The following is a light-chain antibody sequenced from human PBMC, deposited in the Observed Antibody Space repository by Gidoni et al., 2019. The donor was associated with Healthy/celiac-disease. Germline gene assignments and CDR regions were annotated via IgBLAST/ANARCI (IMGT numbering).Light chain of an antibody. V-gene: IGKV3-11*01. J-gene: IGKJ4*01. CDR3: HQRSNWPPLT. CDR1: PSVSSY. CDR2: DAS. Sequence: EIVLTQSPATLSLSPGERATPSCRASPSVSSYLAWYQQKPGQAPRLLIYDASNRATGIPARFSGSGSGTDFTLTISSLEPEDFAVYYCHQRSNWPPLTFGGGTKVEIK.